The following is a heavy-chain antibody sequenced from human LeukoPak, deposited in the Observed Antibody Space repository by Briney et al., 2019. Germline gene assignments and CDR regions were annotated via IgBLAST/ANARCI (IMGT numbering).Heavy chain of an antibody. J-gene: IGHJ6*03. Sequence: SETLSLTCTVSGGSISSYYWSWIRQPPGKGLEWIGYIYYSGSTNYNPSLKSRVTISVDTSKNQFSLKLSPVTAADTAVYYCARNLRDGSGMHYYYYMDVWGKGTTVTISS. CDR2: IYYSGST. D-gene: IGHD3-10*01. V-gene: IGHV4-59*01. CDR3: ARNLRDGSGMHYYYYMDV. CDR1: GGSISSYY.